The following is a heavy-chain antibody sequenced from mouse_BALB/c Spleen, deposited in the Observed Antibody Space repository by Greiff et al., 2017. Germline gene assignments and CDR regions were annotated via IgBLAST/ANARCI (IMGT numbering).Heavy chain of an antibody. CDR2: IYPGDGDT. J-gene: IGHJ4*01. CDR3: ARPATMITAGAIDY. V-gene: IGHV1-87*01. CDR1: GYTFTSYW. D-gene: IGHD2-4*01. Sequence: QVQLQQSGAELARPGASVKLSCKASGYTFTSYWMQWVKQRPGQGLEWIGAIYPGDGDTRYTQKFKGKATLTADKSSSTAYMQLSSLASEDSAVYYCARPATMITAGAIDYWGQGTSVTVSS.